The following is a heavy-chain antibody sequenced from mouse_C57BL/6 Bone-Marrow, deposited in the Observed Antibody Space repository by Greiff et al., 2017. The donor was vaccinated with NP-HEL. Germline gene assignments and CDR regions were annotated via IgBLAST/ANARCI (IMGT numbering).Heavy chain of an antibody. Sequence: QVQLQQSGAELVRPGASVTLSCKASGYTFTDYEMHWVKQTPVHGLEWIGAIDPETGGTAYNQKFKGKAILTADKSSSTAYMELRSLTSEDSAVYYCTRETAQADYYAMDYWGQGTSVTVSS. CDR1: GYTFTDYE. CDR3: TRETAQADYYAMDY. D-gene: IGHD3-2*02. CDR2: IDPETGGT. V-gene: IGHV1-15*01. J-gene: IGHJ4*01.